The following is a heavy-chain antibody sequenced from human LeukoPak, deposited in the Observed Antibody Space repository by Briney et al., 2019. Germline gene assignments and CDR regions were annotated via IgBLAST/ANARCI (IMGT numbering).Heavy chain of an antibody. J-gene: IGHJ4*02. D-gene: IGHD4-17*01. CDR2: ISYDGSNK. Sequence: GGSLRLSCAASGFTFSSYAIHWVRQAPGKGLEWVAVISYDGSNKYYADSVKGRFTISRDNSKSTLYLQMNSLRAEDTAVYYCARETGSAVGSTDFDYWGQGTLVTVSS. CDR1: GFTFSSYA. CDR3: ARETGSAVGSTDFDY. V-gene: IGHV3-30-3*01.